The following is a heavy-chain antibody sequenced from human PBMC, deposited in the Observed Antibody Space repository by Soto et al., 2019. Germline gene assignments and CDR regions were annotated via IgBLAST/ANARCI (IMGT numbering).Heavy chain of an antibody. D-gene: IGHD3-16*01. CDR1: GFTFSSYW. Sequence: HPGGSLRLSCAASGFTFSSYWMSWVRQAPGKGLEWVANIKQDGSEKYYVDSVKGRFTISRDNSKNTLYLQMNSLRAEDTAVYYCAKDLRPAYDPWGQGTLVTVSS. CDR3: AKDLRPAYDP. J-gene: IGHJ5*02. V-gene: IGHV3-7*03. CDR2: IKQDGSEK.